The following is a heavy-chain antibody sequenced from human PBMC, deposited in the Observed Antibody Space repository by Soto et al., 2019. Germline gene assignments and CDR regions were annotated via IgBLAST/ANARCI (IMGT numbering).Heavy chain of an antibody. J-gene: IGHJ4*02. V-gene: IGHV3-74*01. Sequence: GGSLRLSCAVSGFTFSSYWMHWVRQAPGKGLVWVSRVNTDGSSTTYAESVKGRFTISRVNAKNTLYLQMNSLRAEDTAVYYCARDLNWEYDSWGQGTQVTVSS. CDR2: VNTDGSST. CDR3: ARDLNWEYDS. D-gene: IGHD1-26*01. CDR1: GFTFSSYW.